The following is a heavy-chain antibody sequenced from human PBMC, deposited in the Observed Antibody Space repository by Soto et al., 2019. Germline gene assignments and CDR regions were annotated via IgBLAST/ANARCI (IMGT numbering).Heavy chain of an antibody. J-gene: IGHJ4*02. CDR3: ARPKDYDDCLDS. V-gene: IGHV1-3*01. D-gene: IGHD3-22*01. CDR1: GYTFTRYN. CDR2: TNVGNGNT. Sequence: QVQLVQSGAEVKKPGASVKVSCEASGYTFTRYNMHWVRQAHGQRLEWMGWTNVGNGNTKYSQRFQGRVTMNRDTSANTADMELCSLISEDTAVYYCARPKDYDDCLDSWGKGTLVTVSS.